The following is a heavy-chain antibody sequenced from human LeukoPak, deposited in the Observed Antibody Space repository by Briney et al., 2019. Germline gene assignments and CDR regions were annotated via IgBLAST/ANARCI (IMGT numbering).Heavy chain of an antibody. CDR3: ARGLNKYCSGGSCYSGS. V-gene: IGHV4-34*01. CDR1: GGSFSGYY. D-gene: IGHD2-15*01. J-gene: IGHJ4*02. Sequence: SETLSLTCAVYGGSFSGYYWSWIRQPPGRGLEWIGEINHSGSTNYNPSLKSRVTISVDTSKNQFSLKLSSVAAADTAVYYCARGLNKYCSGGSCYSGSWGQGTLVTVSS. CDR2: INHSGST.